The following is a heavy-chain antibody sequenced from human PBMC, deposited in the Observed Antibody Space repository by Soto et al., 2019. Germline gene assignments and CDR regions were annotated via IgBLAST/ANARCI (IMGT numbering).Heavy chain of an antibody. CDR3: ARQVVPAAMAVDY. J-gene: IGHJ4*02. CDR1: GGSISSYY. V-gene: IGHV4-59*01. CDR2: IYYSGST. D-gene: IGHD2-2*01. Sequence: SETLSLTCTVSGGSISSYYWSWIRQPPGKGLEWIGYIYYSGSTNYNPSLKSRVTISVDTSKNQFSLKLSSVTAADTAVYYCARQVVPAAMAVDYWGQGTLVTVSS.